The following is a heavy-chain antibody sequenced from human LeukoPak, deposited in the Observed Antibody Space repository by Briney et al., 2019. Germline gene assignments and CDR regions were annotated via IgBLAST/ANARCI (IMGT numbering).Heavy chain of an antibody. D-gene: IGHD2-8*01. Sequence: SETLSLTCTVSGGSISSSSYYWGWIRQPPGKGLEWIGSIYYSGNTYYNQSLKSRVTISVDTSKNQFSLKLSSVTAADTAVYYCARTKSSWFDPWGQGTLATVSS. J-gene: IGHJ5*02. CDR1: GGSISSSSYY. V-gene: IGHV4-39*01. CDR2: IYYSGNT. CDR3: ARTKSSWFDP.